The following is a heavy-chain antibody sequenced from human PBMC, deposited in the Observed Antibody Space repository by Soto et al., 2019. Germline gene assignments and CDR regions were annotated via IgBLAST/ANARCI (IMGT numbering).Heavy chain of an antibody. V-gene: IGHV3-33*01. CDR1: GFTFSSYG. CDR2: IWYDGSNK. Sequence: GGSLRLSCAASGFTFSSYGMHWVRQAPGKGLEWVAVIWYDGSNKYYADFVKGRFTISRDNSKNTLYLQMNSLRAEDTAVYYCARGQLTIFGTPPSGSHYMDVWGKGTTVTVSS. CDR3: ARGQLTIFGTPPSGSHYMDV. J-gene: IGHJ6*03. D-gene: IGHD3-3*01.